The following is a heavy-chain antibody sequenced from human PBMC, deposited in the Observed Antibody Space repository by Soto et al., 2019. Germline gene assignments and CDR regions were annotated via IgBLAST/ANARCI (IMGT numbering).Heavy chain of an antibody. Sequence: PGGSLRLSCAACGFTFSDYAMTWVRQAPGKGLEWLSSISGSGIGTYYADSVKGRFTISRDNSINTLYLQMHSLRAEDTALYYCAKDQADYYYFGTDVWGQGTTVTVSS. CDR1: GFTFSDYA. V-gene: IGHV3-23*01. J-gene: IGHJ6*02. CDR3: AKDQADYYYFGTDV. CDR2: ISGSGIGT.